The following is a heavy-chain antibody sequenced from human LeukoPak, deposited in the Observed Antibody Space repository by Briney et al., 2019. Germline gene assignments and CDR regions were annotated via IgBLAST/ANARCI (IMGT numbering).Heavy chain of an antibody. CDR3: AHSTVDWSGGSCYWDAFDI. CDR2: IYWNDDK. CDR1: GFSLSTSGVG. Sequence: SGPTLVKPTQTLTLTCTFSGFSLSTSGVGVGWIRQPPGKALEWLALIYWNDDKRYSPSLKSRLTITKDTSKNQVVLTMTNMDPVDTATYYCAHSTVDWSGGSCYWDAFDIWGQGTMVTVSS. J-gene: IGHJ3*02. V-gene: IGHV2-5*01. D-gene: IGHD2-15*01.